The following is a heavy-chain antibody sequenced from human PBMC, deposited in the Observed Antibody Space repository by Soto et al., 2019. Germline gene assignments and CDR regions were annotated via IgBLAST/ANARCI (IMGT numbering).Heavy chain of an antibody. Sequence: QVQLQQSGPGLVKPSETLSLTCTVSGVSITDYYYSWIRQSAGKGLEWIGRVYTSGHTTFNPSLQRRCTMLVDRSKKQISLNLTSVTAADTAVYSCATSRGRGCFDNWGQGTLVPISS. V-gene: IGHV4-4*07. CDR1: GVSITDYY. CDR2: VYTSGHT. D-gene: IGHD3-16*01. J-gene: IGHJ4*02. CDR3: ATSRGRGCFDN.